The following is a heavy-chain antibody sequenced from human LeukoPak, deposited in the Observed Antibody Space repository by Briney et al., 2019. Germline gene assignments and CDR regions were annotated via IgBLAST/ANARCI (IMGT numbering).Heavy chain of an antibody. Sequence: ASVKVSCTVSGYTLTELSMHWVRQAPGKGLEWMGGFDPEDGETIYAQKFQGRVTMTEDTSTDTAYMELSSLRSEDTAVYYCATVIAVAGSGWFDPRGQGTLVTVSS. D-gene: IGHD6-19*01. V-gene: IGHV1-24*01. CDR1: GYTLTELS. J-gene: IGHJ5*02. CDR2: FDPEDGET. CDR3: ATVIAVAGSGWFDP.